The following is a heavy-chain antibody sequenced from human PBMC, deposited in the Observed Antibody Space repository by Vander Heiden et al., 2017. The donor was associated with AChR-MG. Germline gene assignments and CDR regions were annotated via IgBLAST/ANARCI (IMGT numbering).Heavy chain of an antibody. J-gene: IGHJ5*02. CDR3: AKDPYGSGMNWFDP. CDR2: ISWNSGSI. Sequence: EVQLVESGGGLVQPGRSLRLSCAASGFPFDDYAMHWVRQAPGKGLEWVSGISWNSGSIGYADSVKGRFTISRDNAKNSLYLQMNSLRAEDTALYYCAKDPYGSGMNWFDPWGQGTLVTVSS. V-gene: IGHV3-9*01. D-gene: IGHD3-10*01. CDR1: GFPFDDYA.